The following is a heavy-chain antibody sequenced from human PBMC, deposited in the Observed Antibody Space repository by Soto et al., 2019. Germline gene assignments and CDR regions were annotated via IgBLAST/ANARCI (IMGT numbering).Heavy chain of an antibody. CDR2: INAGNGNT. J-gene: IGHJ5*02. CDR1: GYTFTSYA. V-gene: IGHV1-3*01. Sequence: ASVKVSCKASGYTFTSYAMHWVSQAPGQRLEWMGWINAGNGNTKYSQKFQGRVTITRDTSASTAYMELSSLRSEDTAVYYCARDPLMVSRYTSSWQENRSDPWGQGTLVTVS. D-gene: IGHD6-13*01. CDR3: ARDPLMVSRYTSSWQENRSDP.